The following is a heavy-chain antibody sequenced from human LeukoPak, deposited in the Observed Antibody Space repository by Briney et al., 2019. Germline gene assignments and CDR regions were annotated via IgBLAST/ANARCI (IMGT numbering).Heavy chain of an antibody. J-gene: IGHJ4*02. CDR2: ISYDGSNK. Sequence: PGGSLRLSCAASGFTFSSYGMHWVRQAPGKGLEWVAVISYDGSNKYYADSVKGRFTISRDNPKNTLFLQMNSLRAEDTAVYYCARDASSGSLHFDYWGQGILVTVSS. CDR3: ARDASSGSLHFDY. CDR1: GFTFSSYG. V-gene: IGHV3-30*03. D-gene: IGHD3-10*01.